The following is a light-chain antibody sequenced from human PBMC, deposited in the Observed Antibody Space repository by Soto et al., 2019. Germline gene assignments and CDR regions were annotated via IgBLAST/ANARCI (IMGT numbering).Light chain of an antibody. V-gene: IGKV2-28*01. CDR3: MEALHSPKSYT. Sequence: DIMMTQSPLSLPVTPGEPASISCRSSQSLLHNNGYNFLNWYLQKPGQSPQLLIYLGSSRVSGVPDRFSGSGSGTDFTLKISRVEAEDVGVYYCMEALHSPKSYTFGQGTRLEIK. CDR2: LGS. J-gene: IGKJ2*01. CDR1: QSLLHNNGYNF.